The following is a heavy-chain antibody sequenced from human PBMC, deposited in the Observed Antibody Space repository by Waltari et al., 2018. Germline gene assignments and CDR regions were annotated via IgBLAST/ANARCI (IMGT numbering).Heavy chain of an antibody. CDR2: IYHTGRS. Sequence: QVQLRESGPGLVRSSETLSLTCTVSGPSVNNDFYWAWIRQSPGGGLEWIASIYHTGRSHKNSSLKSRVSISTDMSTKQVFLTLTHLTAADTAVYYCAEEGNTTAGLFDSWGQGTLVTVSS. CDR1: GPSVNNDFY. J-gene: IGHJ4*02. V-gene: IGHV4-38-2*02. CDR3: AEEGNTTAGLFDS. D-gene: IGHD6-25*01.